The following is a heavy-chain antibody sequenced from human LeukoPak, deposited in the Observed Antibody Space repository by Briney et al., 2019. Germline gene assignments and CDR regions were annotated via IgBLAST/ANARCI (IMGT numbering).Heavy chain of an antibody. CDR3: AREDSSSWYPQGNWFDP. D-gene: IGHD6-13*01. CDR2: IYTSEST. Sequence: SETLSLTCTVSGGSISSYYWRWIRQPAGKGLEWIGRIYTSESTNYNPSLKSRVTMSVDTSKNQFSLKLSSVTAADTAVYYCAREDSSSWYPQGNWFDPWGQGTLVTVSS. J-gene: IGHJ5*02. CDR1: GGSISSYY. V-gene: IGHV4-4*07.